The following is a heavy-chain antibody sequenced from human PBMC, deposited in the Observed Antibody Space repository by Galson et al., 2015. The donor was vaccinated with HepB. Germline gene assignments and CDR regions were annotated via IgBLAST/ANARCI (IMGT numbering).Heavy chain of an antibody. D-gene: IGHD3-3*01. CDR1: GYTFTSYG. V-gene: IGHV1-18*01. CDR2: ISAYNGNT. J-gene: IGHJ4*02. Sequence: SVKVSCKASGYTFTSYGISWVRQAPGQGLEWMGWISAYNGNTNYAQKLQGRVTMTTDTSTSTAYMELRSLRSDDTAVYYCAIVGVGSGYSNLGHYWGQGTLVTVSS. CDR3: AIVGVGSGYSNLGHY.